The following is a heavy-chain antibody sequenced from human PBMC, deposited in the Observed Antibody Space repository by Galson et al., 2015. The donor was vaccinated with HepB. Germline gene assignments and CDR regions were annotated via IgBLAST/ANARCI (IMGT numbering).Heavy chain of an antibody. CDR3: ARDLAHHYHSGGYNLGFDY. V-gene: IGHV3-7*01. Sequence: SLRLSCAASGFTFNTYWMSWVRQAPGKGLEWVASIKQDGVDKYYVDSVKGRFTISRDNAKNSLYLQMNSLGAEDTAVYFCARDLAHHYHSGGYNLGFDYWGQGTLVTVSS. D-gene: IGHD3-22*01. CDR1: GFTFNTYW. CDR2: IKQDGVDK. J-gene: IGHJ4*02.